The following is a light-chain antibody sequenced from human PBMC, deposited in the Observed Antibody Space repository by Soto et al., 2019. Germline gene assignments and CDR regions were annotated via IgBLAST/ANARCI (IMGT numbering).Light chain of an antibody. CDR2: EVR. CDR3: SSYATNRDVL. J-gene: IGLJ2*01. CDR1: GSDIGNYNY. Sequence: QSVLTQPASVSGSPGQSITISCTGTGSDIGNYNYVSWYQQHPGKAPETIIYEVRHRPSGISGRFSGSKSGNTASLTISGLQADDEADYYCSSYATNRDVLFGGGTKLTVL. V-gene: IGLV2-14*01.